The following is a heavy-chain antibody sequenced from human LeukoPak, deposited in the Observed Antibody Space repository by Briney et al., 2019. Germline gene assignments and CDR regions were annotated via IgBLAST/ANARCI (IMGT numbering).Heavy chain of an antibody. Sequence: PGGSLRLSCAASGFTFSSYGMHWVRQAPGKGLEGVAFIRYDGSNKYYADSVKGRFTISRDNSKNTLYLQMNSLRAEDTAVYYFATGTVTTEHFDYWGQGTLVTVSS. V-gene: IGHV3-30*02. J-gene: IGHJ4*02. CDR1: GFTFSSYG. CDR3: ATGTVTTEHFDY. D-gene: IGHD4-17*01. CDR2: IRYDGSNK.